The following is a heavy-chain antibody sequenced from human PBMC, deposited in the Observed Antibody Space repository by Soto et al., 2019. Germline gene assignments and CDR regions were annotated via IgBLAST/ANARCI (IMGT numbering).Heavy chain of an antibody. CDR1: GFTFSSYS. V-gene: IGHV3-48*02. D-gene: IGHD3-22*01. Sequence: GGSLRLSCAASGFTFSSYSMNWVRQAPGKGLEWVSYIISSSSTIYYADSVKGRFTSTRDNAKNSLYLQMNSLRDEDTAVYYCARDPTYYYDSSGYYYPHLDYWGQGTMVTVSS. J-gene: IGHJ4*02. CDR3: ARDPTYYYDSSGYYYPHLDY. CDR2: IISSSSTI.